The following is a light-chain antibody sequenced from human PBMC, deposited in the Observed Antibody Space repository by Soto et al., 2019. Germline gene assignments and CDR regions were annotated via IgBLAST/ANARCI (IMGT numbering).Light chain of an antibody. CDR3: QQYSTLPHT. CDR2: GVS. CDR1: QSVTTNY. V-gene: IGKV3-20*01. Sequence: ESVLTQSPGTLSLSPGERATLSCRATQSVTTNYFAWYQQKPGQSPRLRIYGVSSRAADITDRFSGSGSGTGFTLTISRLEPEYAVVYYCQQYSTLPHTFGQGTKLEVK. J-gene: IGKJ2*01.